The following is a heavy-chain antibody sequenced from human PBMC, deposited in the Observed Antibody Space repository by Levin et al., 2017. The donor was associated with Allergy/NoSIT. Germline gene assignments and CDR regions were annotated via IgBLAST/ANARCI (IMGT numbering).Heavy chain of an antibody. J-gene: IGHJ3*01. D-gene: IGHD1-14*01. Sequence: LSLTCDASGFTLSASALSWVRQAPGKGLEWVSVITGGGFNTYYGDSVKGRFTVSSSPSKNTLYLELNSLRAEDTAVYYCAKKQGGTTGFSFDVWGQGTMVTVSS. CDR2: ITGGGFNT. CDR3: AKKQGGTTGFSFDV. CDR1: GFTLSASA. V-gene: IGHV3-23*01.